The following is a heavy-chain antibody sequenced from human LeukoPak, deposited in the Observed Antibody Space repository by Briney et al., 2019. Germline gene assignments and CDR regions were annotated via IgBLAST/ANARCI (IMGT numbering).Heavy chain of an antibody. Sequence: GGSLRLSCAASGFTFSNYAMHWVRQAPGKGLEWVALILYDGSSKYYADSMKGRLTISRDNSKNTLYLQMNSLRAEDTAVYYCARAGAGGGKVFDYWGQGTLVTVSS. CDR1: GFTFSNYA. D-gene: IGHD3-16*01. J-gene: IGHJ4*02. V-gene: IGHV3-30*04. CDR3: ARAGAGGGKVFDY. CDR2: ILYDGSSK.